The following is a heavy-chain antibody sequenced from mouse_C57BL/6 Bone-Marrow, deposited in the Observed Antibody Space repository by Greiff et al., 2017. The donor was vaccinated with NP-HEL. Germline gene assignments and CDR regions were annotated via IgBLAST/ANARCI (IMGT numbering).Heavy chain of an antibody. CDR1: GFTFSDYG. V-gene: IGHV5-17*01. J-gene: IGHJ2*01. CDR2: ISIGSSTI. Sequence: DVMLVESGGGLVKPGGSLKLSCAASGFTFSDYGMHWVRQAPEKGLEWVAYISIGSSTIYYADTVKGRFTISRDNAKNTLFLQMTRLRSEYTAMYYCAPMDFDYWGQGTTLTVSS. CDR3: APMDFDY.